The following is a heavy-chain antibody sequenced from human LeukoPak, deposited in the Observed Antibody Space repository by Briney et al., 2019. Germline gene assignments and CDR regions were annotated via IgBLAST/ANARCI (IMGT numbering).Heavy chain of an antibody. V-gene: IGHV3-30*02. CDR1: GFTFSSYW. CDR3: ARDLVGNGDYVLGHAFDI. Sequence: GGSLRLSCAASGFTFSSYWMSWVRQAPGKGLEWVAFIRYDGSNKYYADSVKGRFTISRDNSKNTLYLQMNSLRAEDTAVYYCARDLVGNGDYVLGHAFDIWGQGTMVTVSS. J-gene: IGHJ3*02. D-gene: IGHD4-17*01. CDR2: IRYDGSNK.